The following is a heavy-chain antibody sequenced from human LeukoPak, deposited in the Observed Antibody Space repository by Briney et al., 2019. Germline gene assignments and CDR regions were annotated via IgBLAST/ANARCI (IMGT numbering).Heavy chain of an antibody. V-gene: IGHV4-4*07. CDR2: IYTSGGT. D-gene: IGHD3-10*01. CDR3: ARARYGSGSYYYFDY. Sequence: SETLSLTCTVSGGSISSYYWSWIRQPAGKGLEWIGRIYTSGGTNYNPSLKSRVTMSVDTSKNQFSLKLSSVTAADTAVYYCARARYGSGSYYYFDYWGQGTLVTVSS. J-gene: IGHJ4*02. CDR1: GGSISSYY.